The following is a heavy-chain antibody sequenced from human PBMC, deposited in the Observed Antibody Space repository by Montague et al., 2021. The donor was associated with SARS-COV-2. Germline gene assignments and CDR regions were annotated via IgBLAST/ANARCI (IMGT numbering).Heavy chain of an antibody. D-gene: IGHD3-10*01. CDR3: ATIGDTMVRAVRYNYYAMDL. V-gene: IGHV1-24*01. J-gene: IGHJ6*02. CDR1: GNSLSQFS. CDR2: FDPEDGET. Sequence: SVKVSCKVSGNSLSQFSIHWVRQAPGKGLEWLGGFDPEDGETINAQKFQGRLTMTEDRSTDTAYMELSSLRSDDTAVYYCATIGDTMVRAVRYNYYAMDLWGQGTTVIVSS.